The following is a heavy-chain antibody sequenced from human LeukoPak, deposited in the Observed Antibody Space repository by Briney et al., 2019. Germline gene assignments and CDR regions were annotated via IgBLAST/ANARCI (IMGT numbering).Heavy chain of an antibody. J-gene: IGHJ6*03. CDR3: AKCGTYYDFWSGYLGYYYMDV. Sequence: GGSLRLSCAASGFTFSSYGMHWVRQAPGKGLEWVAFIRYDGSNKYYADSVKGRFTISRDNSKNTLYLQMTSPRAEETAVYYCAKCGTYYDFWSGYLGYYYMDVWGKGTTVTVSS. V-gene: IGHV3-30*02. CDR2: IRYDGSNK. CDR1: GFTFSSYG. D-gene: IGHD3-3*01.